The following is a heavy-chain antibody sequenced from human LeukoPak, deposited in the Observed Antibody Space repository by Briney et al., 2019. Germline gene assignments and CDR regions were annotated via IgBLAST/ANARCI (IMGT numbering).Heavy chain of an antibody. J-gene: IGHJ4*02. CDR2: IKSDGNIT. CDR3: GRSGDFWSGSGVAY. CDR1: GFTFSKYW. D-gene: IGHD3-3*01. V-gene: IGHV3-74*01. Sequence: PGGSLRLSCAASGFTFSKYWMYWARQAPGKGLVWVSQIKSDGNITNYADSVKGRFTISRDNAKNTLFLQMNSLRAEDTAIYYCGRSGDFWSGSGVAYWGQGTLVTVSS.